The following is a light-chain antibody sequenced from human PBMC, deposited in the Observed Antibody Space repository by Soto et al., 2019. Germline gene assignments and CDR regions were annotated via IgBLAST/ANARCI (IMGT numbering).Light chain of an antibody. V-gene: IGKV3-15*01. CDR3: QQYNKWPLT. CDR1: QSLNGN. CDR2: GAS. J-gene: IGKJ4*01. Sequence: EIVMTQSPATLSVSPGERATLSCRASQSLNGNLAWYQQKPGQGPRLLIYGASTRATGIPARFSGSGPGTEFTLTISSLQPEDFAVYHCQQYNKWPLTFGGGTKVEIK.